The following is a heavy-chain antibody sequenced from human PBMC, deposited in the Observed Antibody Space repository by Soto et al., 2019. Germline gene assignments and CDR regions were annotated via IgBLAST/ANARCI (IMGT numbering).Heavy chain of an antibody. CDR3: AREIAGTTGFDY. CDR1: GFTVSSNY. V-gene: IGHV3-66*01. CDR2: IYSGGST. J-gene: IGHJ4*02. Sequence: GGSLRLSCAASGFTVSSNYMSWVRQAPGKGLEWVSVIYSGGSTYYADSVKGRFTISRDNSKNTLYLQMNSLRAEDTAVYYCAREIAGTTGFDYWGQGTLVTVSS. D-gene: IGHD1-20*01.